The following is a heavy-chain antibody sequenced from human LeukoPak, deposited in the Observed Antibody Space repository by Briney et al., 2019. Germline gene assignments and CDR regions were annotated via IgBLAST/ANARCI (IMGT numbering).Heavy chain of an antibody. CDR3: LLGGYCTNGVCYTGEYFDY. J-gene: IGHJ4*02. D-gene: IGHD2-8*01. CDR2: FDPEDGET. V-gene: IGHV1-24*01. Sequence: ASVTVSCKVSGYTLTELSMHWVRQAPGKGLEWMGGFDPEDGETIYAQKFQGRVTMTEDTSTDTAYMELSSLRSEDTAVYYCLLGGYCTNGVCYTGEYFDYWGQGTLVTVSS. CDR1: GYTLTELS.